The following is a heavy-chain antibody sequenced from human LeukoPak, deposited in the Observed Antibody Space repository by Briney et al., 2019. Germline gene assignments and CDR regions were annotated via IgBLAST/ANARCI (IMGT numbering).Heavy chain of an antibody. CDR1: GFTFSTYW. Sequence: GGSLRLSCEAAGFTFSTYWMSWVRQAPGKGLEWVANIKEDGSEKSYVDSVKGRFTISRDDAKNSLYLQMNNLRAEDTALYYCARLNRGYCYGATCYVEPGAGQWGQGTLVTVSS. V-gene: IGHV3-7*01. J-gene: IGHJ4*02. D-gene: IGHD5-18*01. CDR2: IKEDGSEK. CDR3: ARLNRGYCYGATCYVEPGAGQ.